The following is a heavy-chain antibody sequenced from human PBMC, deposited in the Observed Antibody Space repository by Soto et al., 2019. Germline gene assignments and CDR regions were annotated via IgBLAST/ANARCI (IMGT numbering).Heavy chain of an antibody. CDR1: GFSVSSNY. Sequence: GGSLRLSCAASGFSVSSNYMSWVRQAPGKGLEWVAVLYPGVGSYYPPSLKGRFTVSRDTSNNTLSLQMNILRAEDTAVYYCAREFREKGWGRKDLSGRGTLVTGSS. J-gene: IGHJ5*02. CDR3: AREFREKGWGRKDL. V-gene: IGHV3-53*01. CDR2: LYPGVGS. D-gene: IGHD3-10*01.